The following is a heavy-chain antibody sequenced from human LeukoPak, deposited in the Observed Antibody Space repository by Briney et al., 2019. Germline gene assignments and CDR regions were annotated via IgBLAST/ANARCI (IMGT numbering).Heavy chain of an antibody. D-gene: IGHD2-15*01. CDR3: ARGRYCSGGSCYRRYYFDY. V-gene: IGHV1-8*03. CDR2: MNPNSGNT. J-gene: IGHJ4*02. Sequence: ASVKVSCKASGYTFTSYDINWVRQATGQGLEWMGWMNPNSGNTGYARKFQGRVTITRNTSISTAYMELSSLRSEDTAVYYCARGRYCSGGSCYRRYYFDYWGQGTLVTVSS. CDR1: GYTFTSYD.